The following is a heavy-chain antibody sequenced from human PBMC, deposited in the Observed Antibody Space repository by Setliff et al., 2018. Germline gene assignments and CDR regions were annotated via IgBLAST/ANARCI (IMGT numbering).Heavy chain of an antibody. V-gene: IGHV4-39*01. D-gene: IGHD6-13*01. CDR2: IYYSGST. CDR3: ARRGRGSSWFDTLFDY. CDR1: GASVSNVNYY. Sequence: SETLSLTCSVSGASVSNVNYYWGWIRQPPGKGLEWIGSIYYSGSTYYNPSLKSRVTISVDTSKNQFSLKLSSVTAADTAVYYCARRGRGSSWFDTLFDYWGQGTLVTVSS. J-gene: IGHJ4*02.